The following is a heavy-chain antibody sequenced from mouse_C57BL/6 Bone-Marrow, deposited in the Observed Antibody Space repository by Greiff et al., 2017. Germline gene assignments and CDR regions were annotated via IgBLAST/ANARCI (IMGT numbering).Heavy chain of an antibody. CDR2: INPSNGGT. CDR1: GYTFTSYW. V-gene: IGHV1-53*01. J-gene: IGHJ2*01. D-gene: IGHD1-1*01. CDR3: ASYYYGSTYFDY. Sequence: QVHVKQPGTELVKPGASVKLSCKASGYTFTSYWMHWVKQRPGQGLEWIGNINPSNGGTNYNEKFKSKATLTVDKSSSTAYMQLSSLTSEDSAVYYCASYYYGSTYFDYWGQGTTLTVSS.